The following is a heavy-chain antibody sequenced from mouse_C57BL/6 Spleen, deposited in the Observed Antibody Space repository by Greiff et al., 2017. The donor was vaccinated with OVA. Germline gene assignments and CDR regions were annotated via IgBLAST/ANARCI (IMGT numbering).Heavy chain of an antibody. CDR1: GFTFSSYA. J-gene: IGHJ4*01. Sequence: EVKVVESGGGLVKPGGSLKLSCAASGFTFSSYAMSWVRQTPEKRLEWVATISDGGSYTYYPDNVKGRFTISRDNAKNNLYLQMSHLKSEDTAMYYCARALITTVVAPYAMDYWGQGTSVTVSS. CDR2: ISDGGSYT. V-gene: IGHV5-4*03. D-gene: IGHD1-1*01. CDR3: ARALITTVVAPYAMDY.